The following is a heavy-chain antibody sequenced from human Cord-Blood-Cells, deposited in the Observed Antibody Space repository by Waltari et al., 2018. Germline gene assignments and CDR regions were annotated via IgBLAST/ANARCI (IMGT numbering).Heavy chain of an antibody. D-gene: IGHD1-26*01. V-gene: IGHV4-34*01. Sequence: QVQLQQWGAGLLKPSETLSLTCAVYGGSFSGYYWSWIRQPPGKGLEWIGEINHSGSTHYNPSLKSRVTISVDTYKNQFVLKLSSVTAADTAVYYCARVRSGSYWYFDLWGRGTLVTVSS. CDR1: GGSFSGYY. J-gene: IGHJ2*01. CDR2: INHSGST. CDR3: ARVRSGSYWYFDL.